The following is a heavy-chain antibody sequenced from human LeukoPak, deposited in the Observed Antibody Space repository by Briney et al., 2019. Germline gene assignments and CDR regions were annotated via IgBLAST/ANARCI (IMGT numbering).Heavy chain of an antibody. D-gene: IGHD2-2*01. CDR2: ISWNSSSI. CDR1: GFTFDDYA. CDR3: AKDMGYCSSTSCNDAFDI. Sequence: PGRSLRLSCAASGFTFDDYAMHWVRQAPGKGLEWVSGISWNSSSIGYADSVKGRFTISRDNAKNSLYLQMNSLRAEDTALYYCAKDMGYCSSTSCNDAFDIWGQGTMVTVSS. J-gene: IGHJ3*02. V-gene: IGHV3-9*01.